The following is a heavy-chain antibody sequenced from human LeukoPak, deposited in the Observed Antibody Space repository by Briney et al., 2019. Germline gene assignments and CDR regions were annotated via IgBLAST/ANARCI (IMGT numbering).Heavy chain of an antibody. J-gene: IGHJ4*02. D-gene: IGHD1-7*01. V-gene: IGHV4-59*08. Sequence: SSETLSLTCTVSGGSISSYYWSWIRQPPGKGLEWIGYIYYSGSTNYNPSFKSRVTISVDTSKNQFSLKLSSVTAADTAVYYCARGGVVEPGLLFDYWGQGTLVTVSS. CDR3: ARGGVVEPGLLFDY. CDR2: IYYSGST. CDR1: GGSISSYY.